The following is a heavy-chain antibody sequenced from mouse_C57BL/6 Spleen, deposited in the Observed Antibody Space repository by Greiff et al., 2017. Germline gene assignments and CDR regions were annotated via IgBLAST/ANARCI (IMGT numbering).Heavy chain of an antibody. Sequence: QVQLQQPGAELVKPGASVKLSCKSSVYTFTIYCMHWVKQRPVRGLEWIGRIDPNRGGTNYNEKFKSKATLTVDKPSSTAYMQLSSLTSEDSAVYYCARSGDWDYFDYWGQGTTLTVSS. D-gene: IGHD4-1*01. CDR3: ARSGDWDYFDY. CDR1: VYTFTIYC. J-gene: IGHJ2*01. V-gene: IGHV1-72*01. CDR2: IDPNRGGT.